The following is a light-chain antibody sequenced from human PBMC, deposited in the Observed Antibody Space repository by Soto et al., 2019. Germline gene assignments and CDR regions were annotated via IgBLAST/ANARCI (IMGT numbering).Light chain of an antibody. CDR3: QSYASLSVSV. J-gene: IGLJ2*01. CDR2: ANS. Sequence: QSVLTQPPSVSGAPGQRVTISCTGSSSNIGAGYDVHWYQQLPGTAPKLITYANSNRPSGVPDRFSGSKSGTSASLAITGLQAEDEADYYCQSYASLSVSVFGGGTKLTVL. CDR1: SSNIGAGYD. V-gene: IGLV1-40*01.